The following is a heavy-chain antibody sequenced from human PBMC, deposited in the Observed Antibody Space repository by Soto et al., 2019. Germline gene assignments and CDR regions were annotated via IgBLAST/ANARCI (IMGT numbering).Heavy chain of an antibody. D-gene: IGHD3-22*01. V-gene: IGHV1-69*12. J-gene: IGHJ3*02. CDR1: GGTFSSYA. CDR2: IIPIFGTA. CDR3: ARDAVRGQNYYDSSGTNHDAFDI. Sequence: QVQLVQSGAEVKKPGSSVKVSCKASGGTFSSYAISWVRQAPGQGLEWMGGIIPIFGTANYAQKFQGRVTITADESTSTAYMELSSLRSEDTAVYYCARDAVRGQNYYDSSGTNHDAFDIWGQGTMVTVSS.